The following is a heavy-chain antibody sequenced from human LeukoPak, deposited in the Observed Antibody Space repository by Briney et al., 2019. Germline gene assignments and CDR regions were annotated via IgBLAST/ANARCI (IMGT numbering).Heavy chain of an antibody. D-gene: IGHD4-17*01. CDR3: GTWTTVASYFDY. J-gene: IGHJ4*02. CDR2: IGTAGDT. Sequence: GGSLRLSCAASGFTFSSYDMHWVRQATGKGLEWVSAIGTAGDTYYPGSVKGRFTISRENAKNSLYLQMNSLRAGDTAVYYCGTWTTVASYFDYWGQGTLVTVSS. V-gene: IGHV3-13*04. CDR1: GFTFSSYD.